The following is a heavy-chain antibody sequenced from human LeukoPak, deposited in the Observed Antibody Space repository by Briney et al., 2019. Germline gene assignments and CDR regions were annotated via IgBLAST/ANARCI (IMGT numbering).Heavy chain of an antibody. V-gene: IGHV3-48*03. J-gene: IGHJ4*02. D-gene: IGHD6-13*01. CDR1: GFTFSSYE. CDR3: ARERWEAGYSSSWYDY. Sequence: QPGGSLRLSCAASGFTFSSYEMNWVRQAPGKGPEWVSYISSSGSTIYYADSVKGRFTISRDNAKNSLYLQMNSLRAEDTAVYYCARERWEAGYSSSWYDYWGQGTLVTVSS. CDR2: ISSSGSTI.